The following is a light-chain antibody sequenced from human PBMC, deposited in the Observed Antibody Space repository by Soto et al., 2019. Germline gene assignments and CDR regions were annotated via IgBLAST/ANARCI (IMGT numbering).Light chain of an antibody. J-gene: IGLJ1*01. CDR2: EGN. Sequence: QSALTQPASVSWSPGQSVTISCTGTISDIFAYNYVSWYQQYPGRAPKLIIYEGNNLPSGVSNRFSGSKSGNTASLTISGLQAEDEADYYCSSSTTSSTYVVGAGTRSPS. CDR3: SSSTTSSTYV. CDR1: ISDIFAYNY. V-gene: IGLV2-14*01.